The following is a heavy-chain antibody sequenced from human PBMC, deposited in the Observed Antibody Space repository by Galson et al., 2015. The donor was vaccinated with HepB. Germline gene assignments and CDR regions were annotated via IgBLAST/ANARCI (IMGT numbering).Heavy chain of an antibody. Sequence: LSLTCAVYGGSFSGYYWSWIRQPPGKGLEWIGEINHSGSTNYNPSLKSRVTISVDTSKNQFSLKLSSVTAADTAVYYCARQLGYCSSTSCLSRGYFQHWGQGTLVTVSS. V-gene: IGHV4-34*01. CDR1: GGSFSGYY. D-gene: IGHD2-2*01. CDR3: ARQLGYCSSTSCLSRGYFQH. CDR2: INHSGST. J-gene: IGHJ1*01.